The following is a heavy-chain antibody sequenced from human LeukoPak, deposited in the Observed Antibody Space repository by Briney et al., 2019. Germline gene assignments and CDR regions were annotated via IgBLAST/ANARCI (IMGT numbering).Heavy chain of an antibody. V-gene: IGHV3-49*04. Sequence: GGSLRLSCTASGFTFGDYAMSWARQAPGKGLEWVGFIRSKAYGGTTEYAASVKGRFTISRDDSKSIAYLQMNSLKTEDTAVYYCTRSKSKIVVVPAAYTYYYYGMDVWGQGTTVTVSS. CDR3: TRSKSKIVVVPAAYTYYYYGMDV. D-gene: IGHD2-2*01. CDR2: IRSKAYGGTT. CDR1: GFTFGDYA. J-gene: IGHJ6*02.